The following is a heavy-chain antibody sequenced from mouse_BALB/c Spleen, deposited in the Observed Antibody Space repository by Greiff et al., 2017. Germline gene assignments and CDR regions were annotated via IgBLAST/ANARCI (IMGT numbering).Heavy chain of an antibody. CDR3: ARLDITTAFDY. D-gene: IGHD1-2*01. J-gene: IGHJ2*01. Sequence: QVQLQQSGPELVKPGASVKISCKASGYAFSSSWMNWVKQRPGQGLEWIGRIYPGDGDTNYNGKFKGKATLTADKSSSTAYMQLSSLTSVDSAVYFCARLDITTAFDYWGQGTTLTVSS. CDR2: IYPGDGDT. V-gene: IGHV1-82*01. CDR1: GYAFSSSW.